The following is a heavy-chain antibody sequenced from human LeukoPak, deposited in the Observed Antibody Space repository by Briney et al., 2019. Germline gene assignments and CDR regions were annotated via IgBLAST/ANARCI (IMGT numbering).Heavy chain of an antibody. Sequence: GGSLRLSCVASKFNFAMSWVRQTAGKGLEWVSAISGSGDSSFYRDSVKGRFTISRDNSKNTLYLQMNSLRVEDTALYYCAKGHFAISSFFDYWGPGTLVTVSS. V-gene: IGHV3-23*02. CDR2: ISGSGDSS. D-gene: IGHD6-6*01. CDR3: AKGHFAISSFFDY. CDR1: KFNFA. J-gene: IGHJ4*02.